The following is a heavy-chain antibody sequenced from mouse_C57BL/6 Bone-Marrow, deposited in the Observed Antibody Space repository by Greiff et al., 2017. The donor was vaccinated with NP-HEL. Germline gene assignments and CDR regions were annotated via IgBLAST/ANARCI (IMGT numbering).Heavy chain of an antibody. D-gene: IGHD1-1*01. V-gene: IGHV5-15*01. CDR2: ISNLAYSS. CDR3: ARHNYGSSYGYFDV. J-gene: IGHJ1*03. CDR1: GFTFSDYG. Sequence: EVKLMESGGGLVQPGGSLKLSCAASGFTFSDYGMAWVRQAPRKGPEWVAFISNLAYSSYYADTVTGRFTISRENAKNTLYLEMSSLRSEDTAMYYCARHNYGSSYGYFDVWGTGTTVTVSS.